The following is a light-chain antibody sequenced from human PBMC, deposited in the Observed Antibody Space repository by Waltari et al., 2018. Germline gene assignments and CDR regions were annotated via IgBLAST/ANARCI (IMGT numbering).Light chain of an antibody. V-gene: IGLV5-45*01. Sequence: QAVLTQPASLSASPGSSASLPCTLRSGIHVYPYKIYCYQQKPGSPPQFLLNYRSDSDKEQGSGVPSRFSASKDASANAGILLISGLQSEDEADYYCLIWHSSTYVFGAGTKVTVL. CDR3: LIWHSSTYV. CDR2: YRSDSDK. J-gene: IGLJ1*01. CDR1: SGIHVYPYK.